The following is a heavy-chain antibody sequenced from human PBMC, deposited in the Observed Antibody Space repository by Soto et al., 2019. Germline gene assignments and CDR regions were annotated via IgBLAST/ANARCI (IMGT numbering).Heavy chain of an antibody. CDR3: ARARIAAAVKGWFDP. CDR1: GGSISSSSYY. V-gene: IGHV4-39*07. CDR2: IYYSGST. D-gene: IGHD6-13*01. J-gene: IGHJ5*02. Sequence: PSETLSLTCTVSGGSISSSSYYWGWIRQPPGKGLEWIGSIYYSGSTYYNPSLKSRVTISVDTSKNQFSLKLSSVTAADTAVYYCARARIAAAVKGWFDPWGQGTLVTVSS.